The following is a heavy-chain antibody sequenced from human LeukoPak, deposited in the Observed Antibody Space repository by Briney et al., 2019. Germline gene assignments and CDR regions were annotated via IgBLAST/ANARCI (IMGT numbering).Heavy chain of an antibody. V-gene: IGHV1-2*04. CDR3: ARDLSSTPNWEFDY. D-gene: IGHD7-27*01. J-gene: IGHJ4*02. CDR2: INANSGVT. CDR1: GYTFSGYF. Sequence: ASVKVFCKASGYTFSGYFIHWVRQAAGQGLEWMGRINANSGVTEYAQNFQGWVAMSRDTSINTASMELSWLTSDDTAVYYCARDLSSTPNWEFDYWGQGTLVTVSS.